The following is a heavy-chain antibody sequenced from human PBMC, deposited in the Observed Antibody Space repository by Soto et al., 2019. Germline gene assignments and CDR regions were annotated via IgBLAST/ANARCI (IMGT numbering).Heavy chain of an antibody. J-gene: IGHJ6*02. CDR1: GFTFSRYG. D-gene: IGHD3-16*01. V-gene: IGHV3-30*18. CDR3: AKGKDRGDHYHGMDV. CDR2: MSYDGSNE. Sequence: QVQLVESGGGVVQPGRSLRLSCAASGFTFSRYGMHWVRQTPGKGLEWVAVMSYDGSNEYYADSVKGRFTISRDNSKNTLYLQMNSLRVEDTADYYCAKGKDRGDHYHGMDVWGQGTAVTASS.